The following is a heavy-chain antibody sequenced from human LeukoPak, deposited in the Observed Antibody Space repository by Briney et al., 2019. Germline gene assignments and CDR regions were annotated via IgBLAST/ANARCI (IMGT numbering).Heavy chain of an antibody. J-gene: IGHJ5*02. CDR2: ISFDGSDR. CDR1: GFTFSNYA. CDR3: AKVFVLMRGTPENWFDP. Sequence: GGSLRLSCAASGFTFSNYAMHWVRQAPGKGLEWVAVISFDGSDRYYADSVRGRFTISRDNSKNTLYLQMDSLRVEDTALYFCAKVFVLMRGTPENWFDPWGQGTLVTVSS. V-gene: IGHV3-30*18. D-gene: IGHD1-14*01.